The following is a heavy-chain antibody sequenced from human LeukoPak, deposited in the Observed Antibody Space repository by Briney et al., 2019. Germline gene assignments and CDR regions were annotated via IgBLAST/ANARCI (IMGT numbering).Heavy chain of an antibody. CDR2: ISSSSSYM. CDR3: ASEDYYDSSAYYYRNFQH. D-gene: IGHD3-22*01. J-gene: IGHJ1*01. CDR1: GFTFSSYG. V-gene: IGHV3-21*01. Sequence: GRSLRLSCAASGFTFSSYGMHWVRQAPGKGLEWVSSISSSSSYMKYADSVRGRFTISRDNAKNSLYLQMNSLRAEDTAVYYCASEDYYDSSAYYYRNFQHWGQGTLVTVSS.